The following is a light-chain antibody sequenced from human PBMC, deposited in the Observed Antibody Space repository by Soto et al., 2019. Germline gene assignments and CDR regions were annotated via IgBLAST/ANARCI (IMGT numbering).Light chain of an antibody. CDR3: QTCGAGIQV. CDR1: SRHSSYA. CDR2: VNSDGSH. V-gene: IGLV4-69*02. J-gene: IGLJ2*01. Sequence: QPVLTQSPSASASLGASVKLTCTLSSRHSSYAIAWHQHQAERGPRFLMKVNSDGSHTKGDGIPYRFSGSSSGAERYLTISRLQSEDEADYYCQTCGAGIQVFGGGTKLTVL.